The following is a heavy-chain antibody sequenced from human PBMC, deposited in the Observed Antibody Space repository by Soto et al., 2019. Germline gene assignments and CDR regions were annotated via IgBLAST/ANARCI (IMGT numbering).Heavy chain of an antibody. V-gene: IGHV3-30-3*01. Sequence: QVQLVESGGGVVQPGRSLRLSCAVSGFTFSSHAMHWVRQAPGKGLEWVTLISSDGSNKYYADSVKGQFTTSRDNSKNTMYLQMNSLRVEDTAVYYCARDDEGGSDCDLGYWGQGALVTVSS. J-gene: IGHJ4*02. CDR1: GFTFSSHA. D-gene: IGHD1-26*01. CDR3: ARDDEGGSDCDLGY. CDR2: ISSDGSNK.